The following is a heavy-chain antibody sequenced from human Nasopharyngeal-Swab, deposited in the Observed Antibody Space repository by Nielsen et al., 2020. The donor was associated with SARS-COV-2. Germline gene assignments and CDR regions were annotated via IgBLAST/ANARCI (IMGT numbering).Heavy chain of an antibody. D-gene: IGHD1-7*01. V-gene: IGHV3-21*04. CDR1: GFPFSLYT. J-gene: IGHJ4*02. Sequence: GESLKISCAASGFPFSLYTINWVRQAPGKGLEWVSAISSTGDYIYYAASVKGRFTISRDNAKNSVYLQMNSLRAEDTAVYYCARGGFTGTLLFDYWGQGTLVTVSS. CDR3: ARGGFTGTLLFDY. CDR2: ISSTGDYI.